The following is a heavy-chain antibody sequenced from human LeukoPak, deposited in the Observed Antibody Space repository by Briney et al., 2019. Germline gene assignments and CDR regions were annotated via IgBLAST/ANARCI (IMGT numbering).Heavy chain of an antibody. CDR2: IYTSGST. V-gene: IGHV4-61*02. D-gene: IGHD1-1*01. J-gene: IGHJ3*02. CDR3: ARALTTPGDAFDI. Sequence: SETLSLTCTVSGGSISSGTYYWSWIRQPAGKGLEWIGRIYTSGSTNYNPSLKSRVTISLDTSKNQFSLKLSSVTAADTAVYYCARALTTPGDAFDIWGQGTMVTVSS. CDR1: GGSISSGTYY.